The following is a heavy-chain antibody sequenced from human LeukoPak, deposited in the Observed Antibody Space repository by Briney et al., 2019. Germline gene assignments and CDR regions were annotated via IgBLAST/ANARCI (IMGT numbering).Heavy chain of an antibody. Sequence: GGSLRLSCAASGFTFSSYGMHWVRQAPGKGLEWVSAISVGGATFYADSVKGRFTISRDNTKNTLFLQMNSLRAEDTAIYYCVKRKDHQYFDYWGQGTLVTVSS. CDR2: ISVGGAT. J-gene: IGHJ4*02. CDR3: VKRKDHQYFDY. V-gene: IGHV3-23*01. CDR1: GFTFSSYG. D-gene: IGHD4-11*01.